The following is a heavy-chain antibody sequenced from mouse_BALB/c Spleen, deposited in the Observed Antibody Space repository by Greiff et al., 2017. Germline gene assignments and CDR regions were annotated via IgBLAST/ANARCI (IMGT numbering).Heavy chain of an antibody. CDR2: ISSGSSTI. D-gene: IGHD2-1*01. V-gene: IGHV5-17*02. Sequence: EVKVVESGGGLVQPGGSRKLSCAASGFTFSSFGMHWVRQAPEKGLEWVAKISSGSSTIYYADTVKGRFTISRDNTKNTLFLQMTSLRSEDTAMYYCARWNGNYGFDYWGQGTTLTVSS. CDR1: GFTFSSFG. CDR3: ARWNGNYGFDY. J-gene: IGHJ2*01.